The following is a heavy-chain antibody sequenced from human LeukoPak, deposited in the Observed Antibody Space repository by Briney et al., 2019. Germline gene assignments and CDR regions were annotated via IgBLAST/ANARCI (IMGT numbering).Heavy chain of an antibody. CDR1: GYTFTSYD. CDR2: MNPNSGNT. V-gene: IGHV1-8*01. Sequence: EASVKVSCKASGYTFTSYDINWVRQATGQGLEWMGRMNPNSGNTGYAQKFQGRVTMTRNTSISTAYMELSSLRSEDTAVYYCARGAPDSGSPFWYYYYYMDVWGKGTTVTVSS. CDR3: ARGAPDSGSPFWYYYYYMDV. J-gene: IGHJ6*03. D-gene: IGHD1-26*01.